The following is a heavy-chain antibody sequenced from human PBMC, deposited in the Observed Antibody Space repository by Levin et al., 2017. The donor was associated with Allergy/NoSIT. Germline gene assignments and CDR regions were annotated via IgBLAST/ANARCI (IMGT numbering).Heavy chain of an antibody. CDR1: GFTVSSNY. J-gene: IGHJ3*02. Sequence: GGSLRLSCAASGFTVSSNYMSWVRQAPGKGLEWVSVIYSGGSTYYADSVKGRFTISRDNSKNTLYLQMNSLRAEDTAVYYCARGITMVQGVRGAFDIWGQGTMVTVSS. V-gene: IGHV3-53*01. CDR3: ARGITMVQGVRGAFDI. D-gene: IGHD3-10*01. CDR2: IYSGGST.